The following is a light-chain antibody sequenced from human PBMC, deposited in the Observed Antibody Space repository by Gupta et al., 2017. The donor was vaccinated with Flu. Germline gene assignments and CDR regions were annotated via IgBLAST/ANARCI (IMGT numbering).Light chain of an antibody. CDR2: AAS. CDR3: QQYDSFPQT. V-gene: IGKV1D-8*02. Sequence: LAWYHQNPGIAPELLTYAASTLQSGVPSRFSGSGSGTDFTLTISCLQSEDFATYYCQQYDSFPQTFGQGTKVEIK. J-gene: IGKJ1*01.